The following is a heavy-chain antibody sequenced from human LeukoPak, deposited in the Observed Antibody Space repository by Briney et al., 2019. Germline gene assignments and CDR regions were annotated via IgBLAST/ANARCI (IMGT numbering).Heavy chain of an antibody. CDR1: GYTFTSYG. V-gene: IGHV1-18*01. J-gene: IGHJ5*02. D-gene: IGHD3-9*01. CDR3: TREATGYSWFDP. Sequence: ASVKVSCKASGYTFTSYGISWVRQAPGQGLEWMGWISGYNGNTNYAQKFQGRVTMTTDTSTNTAYMELRSLRSDDTAAYYCTREATGYSWFDPWGQGTLVTVSS. CDR2: ISGYNGNT.